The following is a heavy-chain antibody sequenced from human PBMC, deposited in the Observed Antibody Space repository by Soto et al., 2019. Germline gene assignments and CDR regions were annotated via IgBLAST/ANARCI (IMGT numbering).Heavy chain of an antibody. V-gene: IGHV4-59*01. CDR2: IYNSGST. CDR3: DSYYFGSGSYLAH. Sequence: SETLSLTCTISGASISSYYWSWVRQPPGRGLEWIGYIYNSGSTNHNPSLKSRVTISVDTSKNQYSLKLSSVTAADTAVYYCDSYYFGSGSYLAHWGQGLLVTVSS. D-gene: IGHD3-10*01. J-gene: IGHJ4*02. CDR1: GASISSYY.